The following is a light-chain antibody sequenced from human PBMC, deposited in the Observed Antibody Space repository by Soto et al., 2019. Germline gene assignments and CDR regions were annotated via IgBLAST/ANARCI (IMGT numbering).Light chain of an antibody. Sequence: QSALTQPPSVSGAPGQRVTISCTGSSSNIGAGYDVHWYQQLPGTAPKLLIYGNINRPSGVPDRFSGSKSGTSASLAITGLKAEDEADYYCQSYDSSLSGWVFGGGTKLTVL. CDR1: SSNIGAGYD. CDR2: GNI. V-gene: IGLV1-40*01. CDR3: QSYDSSLSGWV. J-gene: IGLJ3*02.